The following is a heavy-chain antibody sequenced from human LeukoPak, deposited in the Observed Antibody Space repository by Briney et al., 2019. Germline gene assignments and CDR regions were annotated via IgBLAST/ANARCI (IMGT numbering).Heavy chain of an antibody. CDR2: IYYSGST. V-gene: IGHV4-30-4*08. D-gene: IGHD2-2*01. Sequence: KPSETLSLTCAVYGGSFSGYYWSWIRQPPGKGLEWIGSIYYSGSTFHYNPSLKSRVAISIDTSKNQFSLSLSSVTAADTAVYYCASTNCSRSSCFGANWFDPWGQGTLVTVSS. CDR3: ASTNCSRSSCFGANWFDP. CDR1: GGSFSGYY. J-gene: IGHJ5*02.